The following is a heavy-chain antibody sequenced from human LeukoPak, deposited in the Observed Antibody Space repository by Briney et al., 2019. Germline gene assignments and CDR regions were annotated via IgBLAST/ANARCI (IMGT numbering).Heavy chain of an antibody. CDR2: IIPIFGTA. Sequence: SVKVSCKASGGTFSSYAISWVRQAPGQGLEWMGGIIPIFGTANYAQKFQGRVTMTTDRSTNTVYMELRGLRSDDTAVYYCARDRPVMIAFGGVIIAAYWGQGTLVSVSS. J-gene: IGHJ4*02. V-gene: IGHV1-69*05. CDR3: ARDRPVMIAFGGVIIAAY. D-gene: IGHD3-16*02. CDR1: GGTFSSYA.